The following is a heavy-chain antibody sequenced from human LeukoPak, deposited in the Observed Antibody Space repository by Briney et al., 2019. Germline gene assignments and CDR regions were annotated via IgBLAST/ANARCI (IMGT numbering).Heavy chain of an antibody. CDR2: ISGSGRST. CDR3: AKVRVVDYGDYVGAFDI. CDR1: GFTFSSYA. Sequence: GGSPRLSCAASGFTFSSYAMSWVRQAPGKGLEWVSAISGSGRSTYYADSVKGRFTISRDNSKNTLYLQMNSLRAEDTAVYYCAKVRVVDYGDYVGAFDIWGQGTMVTVSS. J-gene: IGHJ3*02. V-gene: IGHV3-23*01. D-gene: IGHD4-17*01.